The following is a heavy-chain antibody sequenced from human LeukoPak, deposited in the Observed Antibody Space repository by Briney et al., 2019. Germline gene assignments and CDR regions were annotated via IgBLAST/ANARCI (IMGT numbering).Heavy chain of an antibody. J-gene: IGHJ4*02. CDR2: INPDGSQK. Sequence: GGSLRLSCAASGFTFSLYWMTWVRQSPGKGLEWVADINPDGSQKYSVDSVKGRFTISRDNAKNSLYLQMNRLRADDTAVYYCARPRGCGTSRCNNFDYWGQGTLVTVSS. CDR3: ARPRGCGTSRCNNFDY. CDR1: GFTFSLYW. D-gene: IGHD2-21*01. V-gene: IGHV3-7*01.